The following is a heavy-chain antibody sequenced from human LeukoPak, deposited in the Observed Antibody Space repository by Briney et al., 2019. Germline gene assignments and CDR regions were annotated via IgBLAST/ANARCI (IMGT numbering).Heavy chain of an antibody. CDR3: ARDYRYYDSSGYYSFDY. CDR1: GFSFSTYG. Sequence: GGSLRLSCAASGFSFSTYGMNWVRQAPGKGLEWVSYISGNSKTIYYADSVKDRFTISRDNAKNSLYLQMNSLRDEDTAVYYCARDYRYYDSSGYYSFDYWGQGTLVTVSS. V-gene: IGHV3-48*02. CDR2: ISGNSKTI. J-gene: IGHJ4*02. D-gene: IGHD3-22*01.